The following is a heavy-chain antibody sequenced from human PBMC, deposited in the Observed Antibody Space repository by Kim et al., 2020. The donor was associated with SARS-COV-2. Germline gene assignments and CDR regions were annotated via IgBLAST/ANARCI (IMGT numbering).Heavy chain of an antibody. J-gene: IGHJ4*01. CDR3: ARDNHLGYCSGGTCSRFD. D-gene: IGHD2-15*01. Sequence: ASVKVSCEAFGFTFNDYYIHWVRQAPGQGLEWMGRINPNSGGTNYAQKFQGRVTMTRDTSISTAYMEVSSLRSDDTAVYYCARDNHLGYCSGGTCSRFD. V-gene: IGHV1-2*06. CDR1: GFTFNDYY. CDR2: INPNSGGT.